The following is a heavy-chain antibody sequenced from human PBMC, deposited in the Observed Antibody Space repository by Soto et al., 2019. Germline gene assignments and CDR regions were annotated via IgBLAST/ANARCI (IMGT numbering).Heavy chain of an antibody. J-gene: IGHJ6*02. CDR2: IIPIPGTA. D-gene: IGHD2-2*01. V-gene: IGHV1-69*01. CDR1: GGTFGSYA. Sequence: QVQLVQSGAEVKKPGSSVKVSCKASGGTFGSYAISWVRQAPGQGLEWMGGIIPIPGTANYAQKFQGRVTIGADESTRTAYMALSSLRSEDTAVYYCARSQGSSTSLEIYYYYYYGMDVWGQGTTVTVSS. CDR3: ARSQGSSTSLEIYYYYYYGMDV.